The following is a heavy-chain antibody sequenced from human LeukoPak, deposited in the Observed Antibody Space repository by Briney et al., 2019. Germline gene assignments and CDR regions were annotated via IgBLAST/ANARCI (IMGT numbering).Heavy chain of an antibody. D-gene: IGHD4-17*01. CDR3: AKDPNGDYVGAFDS. J-gene: IGHJ3*02. CDR1: TFAINIYA. CDR2: ITVNGGDI. V-gene: IGHV3-23*01. Sequence: GGSLRLSCTPSTFAINIYAMTWVRQAPGKGLEWVSSITVNGGDIYYADSVRGRFTISRDNSKNTLYLQMNSLRAEDTAVYYFAKDPNGDYVGAFDSWDQGTMVTVSS.